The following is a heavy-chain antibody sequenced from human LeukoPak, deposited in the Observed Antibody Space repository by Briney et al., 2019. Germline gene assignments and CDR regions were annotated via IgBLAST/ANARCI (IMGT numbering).Heavy chain of an antibody. CDR1: GYRFTNYW. D-gene: IGHD2-21*01. CDR3: ARHAVGTLFSPFEY. V-gene: IGHV5-51*01. Sequence: GESLKISCKGSGYRFTNYWIGWVRQMPGKGLEWMGIIYPGDSDARYSPSFQGQVTISADRSISTAYLRWSSLKASDTAMYYCARHAVGTLFSPFEYWGQGTLVTVSS. J-gene: IGHJ4*02. CDR2: IYPGDSDA.